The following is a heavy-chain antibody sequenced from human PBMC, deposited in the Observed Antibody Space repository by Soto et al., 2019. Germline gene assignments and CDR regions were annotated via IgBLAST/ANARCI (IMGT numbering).Heavy chain of an antibody. D-gene: IGHD5-18*01. Sequence: EVPLVESGGGLMQPGGSLRLSCAASGFIVSSNSMSWVRQAPGKGLEWVSVIYSGGSTYYADSVKGRFTISRDNSKNTLYLQMNSLRAEDTAVYYCARVGYSYGLDYWGQGTLVTVSS. CDR2: IYSGGST. CDR1: GFIVSSNS. V-gene: IGHV3-53*01. CDR3: ARVGYSYGLDY. J-gene: IGHJ4*02.